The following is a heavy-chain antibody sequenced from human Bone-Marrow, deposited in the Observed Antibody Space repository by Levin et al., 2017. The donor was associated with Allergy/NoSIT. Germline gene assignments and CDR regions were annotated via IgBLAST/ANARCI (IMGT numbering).Heavy chain of an antibody. CDR3: ARDLCTGDCYSDS. J-gene: IGHJ4*02. V-gene: IGHV4-4*07. Sequence: SETLSLTCSVSGASMSHTYWSWLRQPAGKSLEWIGRIYATGGTNYNPSLKSRVTLSIDTSKNQFSLNVMSVTAADTAVYYCARDLCTGDCYSDSWGQGTLVTVSS. D-gene: IGHD2-21*02. CDR2: IYATGGT. CDR1: GASMSHTY.